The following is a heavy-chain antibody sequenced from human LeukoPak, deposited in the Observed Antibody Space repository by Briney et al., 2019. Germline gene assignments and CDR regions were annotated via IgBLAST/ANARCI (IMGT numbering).Heavy chain of an antibody. V-gene: IGHV5-51*01. CDR2: IYPGDSET. J-gene: IGHJ6*03. CDR3: ARHGWGWSGYNYYMDV. D-gene: IGHD3-3*01. Sequence: GESLKISCQGSGYSFTSYWIGWVRQMPGKGLEWMGTIYPGDSETKYSPSFEGRVTISVDKPITTAYLQWSSLKASDTAMYFCARHGWGWSGYNYYMDVWGKGTTVTVSS. CDR1: GYSFTSYW.